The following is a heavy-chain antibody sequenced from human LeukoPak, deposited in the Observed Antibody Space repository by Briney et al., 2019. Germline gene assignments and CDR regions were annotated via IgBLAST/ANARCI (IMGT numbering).Heavy chain of an antibody. J-gene: IGHJ4*02. CDR1: GGSISSSSYY. CDR3: ARHRKMGPSHLLSSSVGYFDY. CDR2: IYYSGST. Sequence: SETLSLTCTVSGGSISSSSYYWGWIRQPPGKGLEWIGSIYYSGSTYYNPSLKSRVTISVDTSKNQFSLKLSSVTAADTAVYYCARHRKMGPSHLLSSSVGYFDYWGQGTLVTVSS. V-gene: IGHV4-39*01. D-gene: IGHD6-6*01.